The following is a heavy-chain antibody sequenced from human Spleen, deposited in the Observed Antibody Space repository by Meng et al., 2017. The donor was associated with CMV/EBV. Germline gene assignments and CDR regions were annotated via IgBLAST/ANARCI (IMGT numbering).Heavy chain of an antibody. CDR2: IKQDGSEK. Sequence: GGPLRLSCAASGFSFSDYWMSWVRQAPGKGLEWVANIKQDGSEKYYVDSVKGRFAISRDKAEKSLSLQMNRLSDEDTAVYYCARGSEGDYYYYGMDVWGQGTTVTVSS. D-gene: IGHD6-19*01. V-gene: IGHV3-7*01. CDR1: GFSFSDYW. CDR3: ARGSEGDYYYYGMDV. J-gene: IGHJ6*02.